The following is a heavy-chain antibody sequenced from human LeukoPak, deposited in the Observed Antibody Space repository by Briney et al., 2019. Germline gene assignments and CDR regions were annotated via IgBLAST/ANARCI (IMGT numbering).Heavy chain of an antibody. CDR1: GFTFSSYG. J-gene: IGHJ4*02. V-gene: IGHV3-33*01. CDR2: IWYDGSNK. CDR3: ARDRVVRGSPHFDY. Sequence: QTGGSLRLSCAASGFTFSSYGMHWVRQAPGKGLEWVAVIWYDGSNKYYADSVKGRFTISRDNSKNTLYLQMNSLRVEDTAVYYCARDRVVRGSPHFDYWGQGTLVTVSS. D-gene: IGHD3-10*01.